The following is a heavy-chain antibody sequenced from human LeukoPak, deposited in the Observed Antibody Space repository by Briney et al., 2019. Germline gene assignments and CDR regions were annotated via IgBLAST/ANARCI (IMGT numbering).Heavy chain of an antibody. D-gene: IGHD4-17*01. CDR2: ISYDGSNK. CDR1: GFTFSSHA. V-gene: IGHV3-30-3*01. J-gene: IGHJ4*02. Sequence: PGRSLRLSCVASGFTFSSHAMHWVRQAPGKGLEWVAVISYDGSNKYYADSVKGRFTISRDNAKNSLYLQMNSLRAEDTAVYYCARDGDYGDYFDYWGQGTLVTVSS. CDR3: ARDGDYGDYFDY.